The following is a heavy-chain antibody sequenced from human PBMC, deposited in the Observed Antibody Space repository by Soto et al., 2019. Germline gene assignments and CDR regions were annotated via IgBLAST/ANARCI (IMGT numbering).Heavy chain of an antibody. CDR1: GYTCTSYG. J-gene: IGHJ4*02. V-gene: IGHV1-18*01. D-gene: IGHD3-9*01. CDR2: ISADNGNT. Sequence: DSVKVSCKAYGYTCTSYGISWVRQAPGQGLEWMGWISADNGNTKYVQKLQGRLTMTTDTSTSTAYMELRSLRSDATAVYYCAIRFSLLPDFEWVPYWSQAILVTVS. CDR3: AIRFSLLPDFEWVPY.